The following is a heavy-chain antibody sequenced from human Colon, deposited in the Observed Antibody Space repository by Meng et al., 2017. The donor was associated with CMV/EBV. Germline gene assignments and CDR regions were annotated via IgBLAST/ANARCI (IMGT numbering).Heavy chain of an antibody. J-gene: IGHJ5*02. CDR1: GVTLSDYA. D-gene: IGHD3-10*01. V-gene: IGHV3-23*01. CDR3: ARDGYYGA. Sequence: GESLKISCVASGVTLSDYAMHWVRQAPGKGPEWVSGISGSGGITYYADSVKGRFTISRDNSKNTLYLQMNSLRAEDTAVYYCARDGYYGAWGQGTLVTVSS. CDR2: ISGSGGIT.